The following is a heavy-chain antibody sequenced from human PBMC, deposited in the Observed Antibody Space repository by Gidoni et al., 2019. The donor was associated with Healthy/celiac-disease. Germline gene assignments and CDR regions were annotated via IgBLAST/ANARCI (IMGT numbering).Heavy chain of an antibody. CDR1: GFTFSSYW. CDR2: IKQDGSEK. V-gene: IGHV3-7*04. J-gene: IGHJ4*02. Sequence: EVQLVESGGGLVQPGGSLRLSCPASGFTFSSYWMSWVRQAPGKGVEWVANIKQDGSEKYYVDSVKGRFTISRDNAKNSLYLQMNSLRAEDTAVYYCARDATPGDYWGQGTLVTVSS. D-gene: IGHD2-15*01. CDR3: ARDATPGDY.